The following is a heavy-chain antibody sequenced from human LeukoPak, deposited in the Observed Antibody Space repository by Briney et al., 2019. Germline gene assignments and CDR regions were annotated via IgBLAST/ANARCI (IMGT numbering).Heavy chain of an antibody. CDR1: GGSFSRYY. CDR3: ARGPTISETGYFDY. CDR2: IDHRGDT. J-gene: IGHJ4*03. V-gene: IGHV4-34*01. Sequence: PSETLSLTCAVYGGSFSRYYWSWIRQSPGKGLEWIAEIDHRGDTNYNPSVKSRVTISVDTSKNQFSLKVTSLTAADPAVYYCARGPTISETGYFDYWGQGTPVTVSS. D-gene: IGHD1-1*01.